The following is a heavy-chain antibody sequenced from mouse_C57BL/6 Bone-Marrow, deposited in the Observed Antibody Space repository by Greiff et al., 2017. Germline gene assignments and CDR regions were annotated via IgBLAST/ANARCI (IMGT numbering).Heavy chain of an antibody. V-gene: IGHV1-19*01. J-gene: IGHJ2*01. CDR1: GYTFTDYY. CDR3: ARRGCYFDY. CDR2: INPYNGGT. Sequence: EVQLQQSGPVLVKPGASVKMSCKASGYTFTDYYMNWVKQSHGKSLEWIGVINPYNGGTSYNQKFKGRATLTVDKSSSTAYMELNSLTSEDSAVYYCARRGCYFDYWGQGTTLTVSS.